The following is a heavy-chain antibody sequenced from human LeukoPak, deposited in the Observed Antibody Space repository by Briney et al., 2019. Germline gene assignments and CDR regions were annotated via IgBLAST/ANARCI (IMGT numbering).Heavy chain of an antibody. J-gene: IGHJ4*02. CDR1: GFTLSNYA. D-gene: IGHD6-19*01. CDR2: ISGSGGST. CDR3: AAGYTTGWYVRYFGY. Sequence: GGSLRLSCVASGFTLSNYATSWVRQAPGKGLEWVSSISGSGGSTYQAENVKGRFTISRDNSKNTLYLQMNSLRDEDTAIYYCAAGYTTGWYVRYFGYWGQGTLVTVSS. V-gene: IGHV3-23*01.